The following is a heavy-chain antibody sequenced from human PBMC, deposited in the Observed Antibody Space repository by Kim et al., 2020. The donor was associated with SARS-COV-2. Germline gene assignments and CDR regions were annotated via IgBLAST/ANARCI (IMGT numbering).Heavy chain of an antibody. CDR2: ISGSGGST. V-gene: IGHV3-23*01. Sequence: GGSLRLSCAASGFTFSSYAMSWVRQAPGKGLEWVSAISGSGGSTYYADSVKGRFTISRDNSKNTLYLQMNSLRAEDTAVYYCAKDPRQPLVRYYYYGMDVWGQGTTVTVSS. CDR3: AKDPRQPLVRYYYYGMDV. CDR1: GFTFSSYA. J-gene: IGHJ6*02. D-gene: IGHD6-13*01.